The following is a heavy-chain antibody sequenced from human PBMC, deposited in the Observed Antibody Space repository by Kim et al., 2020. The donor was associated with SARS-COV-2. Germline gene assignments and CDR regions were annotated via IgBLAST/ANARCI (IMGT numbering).Heavy chain of an antibody. Sequence: SETLSLTCAVYGGSFSGYYWSWIRQPPGKGLEWIGEINHSGSTNYNPSLKSRVTISVDTSKNQFSLKLSSVTAADTAVYYCARGCGWSGWDYYFDYWGQGTLVTVSS. CDR2: INHSGST. J-gene: IGHJ4*02. V-gene: IGHV4-34*01. D-gene: IGHD6-19*01. CDR1: GGSFSGYY. CDR3: ARGCGWSGWDYYFDY.